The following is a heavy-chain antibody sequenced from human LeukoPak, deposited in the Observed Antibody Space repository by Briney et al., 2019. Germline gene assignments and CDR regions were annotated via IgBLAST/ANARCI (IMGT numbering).Heavy chain of an antibody. V-gene: IGHV1-2*04. Sequence: ASVKVSCKASGYTFTGYYMHWVRQAPGQGLEWMGWINPNSGGTNYAQKFQGWVTMTRDTSISTAYMELSRLRSDDTAVYYCARDRGGMTYSSGWYPTEFDYWGQGTLVTVSS. CDR1: GYTFTGYY. CDR3: ARDRGGMTYSSGWYPTEFDY. D-gene: IGHD6-19*01. J-gene: IGHJ4*02. CDR2: INPNSGGT.